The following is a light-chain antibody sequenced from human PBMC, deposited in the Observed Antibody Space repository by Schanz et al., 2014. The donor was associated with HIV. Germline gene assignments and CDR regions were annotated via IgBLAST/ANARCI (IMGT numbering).Light chain of an antibody. V-gene: IGLV1-44*01. CDR3: ATWDDSLDGWV. CDR2: NTF. Sequence: QSVLTQPPSASGTPGQRVTISCSGSSSNFRSNAVNWYQPLPGTAPRLVIYNTFHRPSGVPDRFSGSQSGTSASLAISGLQSEDESDFFCATWDDSLDGWVFGGGTKVTVL. J-gene: IGLJ3*02. CDR1: SSNFRSNA.